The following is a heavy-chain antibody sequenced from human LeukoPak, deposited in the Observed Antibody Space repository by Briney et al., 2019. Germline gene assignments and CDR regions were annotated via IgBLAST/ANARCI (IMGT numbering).Heavy chain of an antibody. Sequence: QTGGSLRLSCAASGFTFSSYAMSWVRQAPGKGLEWVSAISGSGGSTYYADSVKGRFTISRDNSKNTLDLQMNSLTAGERAVYYCAKEGSWGDYYFYIYMDVWGKGTPVTVSS. D-gene: IGHD3-10*01. J-gene: IGHJ6*03. CDR3: AKEGSWGDYYFYIYMDV. CDR2: ISGSGGST. V-gene: IGHV3-23*01. CDR1: GFTFSSYA.